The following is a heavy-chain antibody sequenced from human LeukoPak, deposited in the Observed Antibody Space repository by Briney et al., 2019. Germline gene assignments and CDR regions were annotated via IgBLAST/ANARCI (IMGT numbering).Heavy chain of an antibody. CDR3: ARAYYYDSSGYYNFDY. D-gene: IGHD3-22*01. J-gene: IGHJ4*02. CDR1: GYTFTSYY. V-gene: IGHV1-46*03. Sequence: ASVKVSCKASGYTFTSYYMHWVRQAPGQGLEWMGIINPSGGSTSYAQKFQGRVTMTRDTSTNTVYMELSSLRSEDTAVYYCARAYYYDSSGYYNFDYWGQGTLVTVSS. CDR2: INPSGGST.